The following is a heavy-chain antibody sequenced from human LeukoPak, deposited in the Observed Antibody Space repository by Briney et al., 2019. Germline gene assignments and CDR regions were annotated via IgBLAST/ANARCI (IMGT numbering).Heavy chain of an antibody. V-gene: IGHV1-18*01. J-gene: IGHJ4*02. CDR3: ATDSDSPPVGKRDY. D-gene: IGHD4-23*01. CDR2: ISTYNGNT. CDR1: GYTFTSYG. Sequence: ASVKVSFKASGYTFTSYGISWMRRAPGQGLEWRGWISTYNGNTYYAQKLQGRVSMTTDTSTSTAYMELRSLRSDDTAVYYCATDSDSPPVGKRDYWGQGTLVTVSS.